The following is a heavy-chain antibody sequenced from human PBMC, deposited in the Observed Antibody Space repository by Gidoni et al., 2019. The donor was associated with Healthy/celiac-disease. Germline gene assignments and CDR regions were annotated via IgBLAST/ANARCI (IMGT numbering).Heavy chain of an antibody. V-gene: IGHV3-30*18. CDR1: GFPFSSYG. CDR3: AKNQKPKRIAARQPPGGYYYYGMDV. J-gene: IGHJ6*02. Sequence: QVQLVESGGGVVQPGRSLRLSCAASGFPFSSYGLPWVRQAPGKGLEWVAVISYDGSNKYYADSVKGRFTISRDNSKNTLYLQMNSLRAEDTAVYYCAKNQKPKRIAARQPPGGYYYYGMDVWGQGTTVTVSS. D-gene: IGHD6-6*01. CDR2: ISYDGSNK.